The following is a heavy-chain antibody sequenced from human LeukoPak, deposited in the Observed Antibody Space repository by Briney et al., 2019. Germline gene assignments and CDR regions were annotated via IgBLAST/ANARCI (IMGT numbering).Heavy chain of an antibody. Sequence: GGSLRLSCAASGFTFNSYEMNWVRQAPGKGLEWVSYINSGGSAIYYADSVKGRFTISRDNAKNSLYLQMDSLRADDTAVYYCARGGSFVHYWGQGTLVTVSS. CDR2: INSGGSAI. CDR1: GFTFNSYE. V-gene: IGHV3-48*03. D-gene: IGHD1-26*01. J-gene: IGHJ4*02. CDR3: ARGGSFVHY.